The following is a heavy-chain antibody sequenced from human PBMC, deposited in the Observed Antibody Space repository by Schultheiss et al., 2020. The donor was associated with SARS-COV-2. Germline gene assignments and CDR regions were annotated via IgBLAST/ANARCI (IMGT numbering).Heavy chain of an antibody. CDR2: IYYSGST. D-gene: IGHD5-24*01. J-gene: IGHJ6*02. Sequence: SETLSLTCTVSGGSTSSYYWSWIRQHTGKGLEWIGYIYYSGSTNYNPSLKSRVTISVDTSKNQFSLKLSSVTAADTAVYYCARGRHEEMPITKGGTSYGMDVWGQGTTVTVSS. CDR1: GGSTSSYY. CDR3: ARGRHEEMPITKGGTSYGMDV. V-gene: IGHV4-59*12.